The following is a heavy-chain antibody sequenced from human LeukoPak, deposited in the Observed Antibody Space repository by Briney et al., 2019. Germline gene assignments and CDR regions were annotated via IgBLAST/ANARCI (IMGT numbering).Heavy chain of an antibody. D-gene: IGHD2-21*02. Sequence: GASVKVSCKASGGTFSSYAISWVRQAPGQGLEWMGRIIPILGIANYAQKFQGRVTITADKSTSTAYMELSSLRSEDTAVYYCARDQGYCGGDCYLYNWFDPWGQGTLVTVSS. CDR3: ARDQGYCGGDCYLYNWFDP. CDR2: IIPILGIA. V-gene: IGHV1-69*04. J-gene: IGHJ5*02. CDR1: GGTFSSYA.